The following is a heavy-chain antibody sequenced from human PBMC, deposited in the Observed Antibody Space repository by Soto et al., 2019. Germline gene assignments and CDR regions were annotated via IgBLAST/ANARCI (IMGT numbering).Heavy chain of an antibody. CDR1: GFTFSSYG. V-gene: IGHV3-30*18. CDR3: AKGKLRYFDWVQGGMDV. D-gene: IGHD3-9*01. Sequence: GGSLRLSCAASGFTFSSYGMHWVRQAPGKGLEWVAVISYDGSNKYYADSVKGRFTISRDNSKNTLYLQMNSLGAEDTAVYYCAKGKLRYFDWVQGGMDVWGQGTTVTVSS. CDR2: ISYDGSNK. J-gene: IGHJ6*02.